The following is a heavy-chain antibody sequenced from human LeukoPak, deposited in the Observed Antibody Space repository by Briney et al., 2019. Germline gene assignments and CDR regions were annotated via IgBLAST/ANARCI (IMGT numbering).Heavy chain of an antibody. J-gene: IGHJ5*02. CDR1: GYTFTSYG. D-gene: IGHD3-9*01. Sequence: GASVKVSCKASGYTFTSYGISWVRQAPGQGLEWMGWISAYNGNTNYAQKLQGGVTMTTDTSTSTAYMELRSLRSDDTAVYYCARGVVLRYFDWLLYGNWFDPWGQGTLVTVSS. CDR2: ISAYNGNT. V-gene: IGHV1-18*01. CDR3: ARGVVLRYFDWLLYGNWFDP.